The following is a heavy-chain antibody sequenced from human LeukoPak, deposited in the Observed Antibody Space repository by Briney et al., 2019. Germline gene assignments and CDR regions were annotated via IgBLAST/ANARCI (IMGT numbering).Heavy chain of an antibody. CDR3: AKTPNWNDLGFFDY. CDR2: LAGTGATT. Sequence: GGSLRLSCAVSGFTFSTYAMSWVRQAPGKGLEWVSSLAGTGATTYYADFVKGRFTISRGNFENTLYLQMNSLRAEDTAVYYCAKTPNWNDLGFFDYCGQGTLVTVSS. V-gene: IGHV3-23*01. D-gene: IGHD1-20*01. CDR1: GFTFSTYA. J-gene: IGHJ4*02.